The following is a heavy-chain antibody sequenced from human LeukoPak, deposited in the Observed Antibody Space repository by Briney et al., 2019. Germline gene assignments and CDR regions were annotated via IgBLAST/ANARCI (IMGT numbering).Heavy chain of an antibody. J-gene: IGHJ3*02. V-gene: IGHV4-61*10. D-gene: IGHD1-1*01. Sequence: PSQTLSLTCTVSGGSISSGSYYWSWIRQPAGKGLEWIGYIYYSGSTNYNPSLKSRVTISVDTSKNQFSLKLSSVTAADTAVYYCARDIGVTTTLDAFDIWGQGTMVTVSS. CDR1: GGSISSGSYY. CDR2: IYYSGST. CDR3: ARDIGVTTTLDAFDI.